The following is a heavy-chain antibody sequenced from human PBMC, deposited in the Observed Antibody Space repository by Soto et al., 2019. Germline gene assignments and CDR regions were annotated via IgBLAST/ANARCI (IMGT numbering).Heavy chain of an antibody. Sequence: ASVKVSCKAPGYTFTSYGISWVRQAPGQGLEWMGWISAYNGNTNYAQKLQGRVTMTTDTSTSTAYMELRSLRSDDTAVYYCARDTMTTGTTVGENYYYYMDVWGKGTTVTVSS. CDR1: GYTFTSYG. V-gene: IGHV1-18*01. J-gene: IGHJ6*03. CDR3: ARDTMTTGTTVGENYYYYMDV. CDR2: ISAYNGNT. D-gene: IGHD4-4*01.